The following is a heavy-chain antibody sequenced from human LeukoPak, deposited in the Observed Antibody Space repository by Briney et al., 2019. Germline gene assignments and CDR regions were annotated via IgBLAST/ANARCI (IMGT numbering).Heavy chain of an antibody. V-gene: IGHV3-48*03. J-gene: IGHJ4*02. Sequence: PGGSLRLSCAASGFTFSSYEMNWVRQAPGKGLEWVSYISSSGSTIYYADSVKGRFTISRDNAKNSLYLQMNSLRAEDTAVYYCARDSSSWSPFDYWGQGTLVTVSS. CDR2: ISSSGSTI. CDR3: ARDSSSWSPFDY. CDR1: GFTFSSYE. D-gene: IGHD6-13*01.